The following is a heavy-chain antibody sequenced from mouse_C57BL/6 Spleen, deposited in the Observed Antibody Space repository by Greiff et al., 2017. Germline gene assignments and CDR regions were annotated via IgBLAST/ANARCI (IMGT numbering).Heavy chain of an antibody. V-gene: IGHV1-53*01. J-gene: IGHJ4*01. Sequence: VQLQQPGTELVKPGASVKLSCKASGYTFTSYWMHWVKQRPGQGLEWIGNINPSNGGTNYNEKFKSKATLTVDKSSSTAYMQLSSLTSEDSAVYYCAKKGTYYSNWDYAMDYWGQGTSVTVSS. D-gene: IGHD2-5*01. CDR1: GYTFTSYW. CDR2: INPSNGGT. CDR3: AKKGTYYSNWDYAMDY.